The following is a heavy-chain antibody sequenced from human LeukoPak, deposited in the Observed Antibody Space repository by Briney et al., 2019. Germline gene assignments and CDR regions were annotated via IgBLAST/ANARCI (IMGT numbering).Heavy chain of an antibody. D-gene: IGHD3-22*01. CDR3: AHTRGRSGYYFDFDF. Sequence: SGPTLVKPTQTLTLTCTFSGFSLSTSGVGVGWIRQPPGKALEWLALIYWSDDKPYSPSLKSRLTLTKDTSKNQVVLKLTNVDPEDTAIYYCAHTRGRSGYYFDFDFWGQGTLVTVSS. J-gene: IGHJ4*02. CDR1: GFSLSTSGVG. V-gene: IGHV2-5*01. CDR2: IYWSDDK.